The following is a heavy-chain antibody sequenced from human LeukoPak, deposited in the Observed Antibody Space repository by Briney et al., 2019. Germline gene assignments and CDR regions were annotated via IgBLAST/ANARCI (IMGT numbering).Heavy chain of an antibody. V-gene: IGHV3-30-3*01. CDR3: ARDQGAVAGNDY. CDR2: ISYDGSNK. CDR1: GFTFSSYA. J-gene: IGHJ4*02. Sequence: GRSLRLSCAASGFTFSSYAMHWVRQAPGKGLEWVAVISYDGSNKYYADSVKGRFTISRDNSKNTLYLQMNSLRAEDTAVYYCARDQGAVAGNDYWGQGTLVTVSS. D-gene: IGHD6-19*01.